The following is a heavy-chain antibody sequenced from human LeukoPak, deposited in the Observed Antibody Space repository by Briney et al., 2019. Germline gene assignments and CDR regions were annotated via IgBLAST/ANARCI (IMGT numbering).Heavy chain of an antibody. CDR3: ARLKVHDYYMDV. V-gene: IGHV4-39*01. D-gene: IGHD1-1*01. CDR1: GGSISSSSYY. J-gene: IGHJ6*03. Sequence: PSETLSLTCTVSGGSISSSSYYWGGIREPPGKGLEWIGSIYYCGSTYYNPSLKSRVTISVDTSKNQFSLKLSSVTAADTAVYYCARLKVHDYYMDVWGKGTTVTISS. CDR2: IYYCGST.